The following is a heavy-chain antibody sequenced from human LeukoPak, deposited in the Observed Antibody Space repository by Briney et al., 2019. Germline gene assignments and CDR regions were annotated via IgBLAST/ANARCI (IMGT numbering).Heavy chain of an antibody. Sequence: PGGSLRLSCAASGFTFGDYAMYWVRQAPGKGLEWVSGTNWSSDSIGYADSVKGRFTISRDNAKNSLYLQMNSLRGEDMALYYCAKSLTRGQRNAFDVWGQGTMVIVSS. CDR3: AKSLTRGQRNAFDV. CDR2: TNWSSDSI. D-gene: IGHD6-25*01. V-gene: IGHV3-9*03. J-gene: IGHJ3*01. CDR1: GFTFGDYA.